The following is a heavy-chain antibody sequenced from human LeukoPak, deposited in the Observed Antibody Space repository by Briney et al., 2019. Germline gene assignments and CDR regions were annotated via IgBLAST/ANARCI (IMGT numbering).Heavy chain of an antibody. Sequence: TGGSLRLSCAASGFTFNNYAMNWVRQAPGKGLEWVSAISGSGGSTYYADSVKGRFTISRDNSKNTLYLQMNSLRAEDTAVYYCAKGIAAFDYWGQGTLVTVSS. J-gene: IGHJ4*02. V-gene: IGHV3-23*01. CDR1: GFTFNNYA. CDR2: ISGSGGST. CDR3: AKGIAAFDY. D-gene: IGHD2-15*01.